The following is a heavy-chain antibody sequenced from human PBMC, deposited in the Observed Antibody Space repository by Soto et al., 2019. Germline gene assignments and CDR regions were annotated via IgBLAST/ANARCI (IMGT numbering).Heavy chain of an antibody. Sequence: ASVKVSCKASGYTFTSYYMHWVRQAPGQGLEWMGIINPSGGSTSYAQKFQGRVTMTRDTSTSTVYMELSSLRSEDTAVYYCARDPYSNYQPSTFDYWGQGTLVTVSS. J-gene: IGHJ4*02. V-gene: IGHV1-46*01. CDR3: ARDPYSNYQPSTFDY. CDR1: GYTFTSYY. D-gene: IGHD4-4*01. CDR2: INPSGGST.